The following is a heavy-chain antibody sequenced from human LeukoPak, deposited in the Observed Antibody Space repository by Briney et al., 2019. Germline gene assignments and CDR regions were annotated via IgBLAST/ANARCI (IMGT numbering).Heavy chain of an antibody. Sequence: GGSLRLSRAASGFTHSSHWMRGVRPARGRGVEGVANTKQDGSEKYYVDSVKGRFTISRDNAKNSLYLQMNSLRAEDTAVYYCARDDWSSSSGEIDYWGQGTLVTVSS. V-gene: IGHV3-7*01. D-gene: IGHD6-6*01. CDR3: ARDDWSSSSGEIDY. CDR1: GFTHSSHW. CDR2: TKQDGSEK. J-gene: IGHJ4*02.